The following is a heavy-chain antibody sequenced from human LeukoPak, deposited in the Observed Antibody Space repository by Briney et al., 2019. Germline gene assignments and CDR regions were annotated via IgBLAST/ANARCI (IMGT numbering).Heavy chain of an antibody. D-gene: IGHD3-16*01. CDR1: GFTFSSYA. V-gene: IGHV3-15*01. CDR3: TTDDGGAEFDY. J-gene: IGHJ4*02. CDR2: VKSNADGGTS. Sequence: GGSLRLSCAASGFTFSSYAMSWVRQAPGKGLEWVGRVKSNADGGTSDYAAPVKGRFTISRDDPKNTLYLQMNGLKTEDTAVYYCTTDDGGAEFDYWGQGTLVTVSS.